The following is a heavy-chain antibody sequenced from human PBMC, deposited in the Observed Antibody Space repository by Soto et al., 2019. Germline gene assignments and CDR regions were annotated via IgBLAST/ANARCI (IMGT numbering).Heavy chain of an antibody. CDR1: GGSFSGYY. D-gene: IGHD3-10*01. Sequence: SETLSLTCAVYGGSFSGYYWSWIRQPPGKGLEWIGEINHSGSTNYNPSLKSRVTISVDTSKDQFSLKVSSLTAADTAVYYCARMAPDYYGSGSYYRGYYYYYMDVWGKGTTVTVSS. J-gene: IGHJ6*03. CDR2: INHSGST. V-gene: IGHV4-34*01. CDR3: ARMAPDYYGSGSYYRGYYYYYMDV.